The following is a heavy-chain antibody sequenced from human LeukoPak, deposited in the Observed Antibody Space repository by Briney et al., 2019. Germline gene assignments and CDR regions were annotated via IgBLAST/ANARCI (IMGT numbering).Heavy chain of an antibody. Sequence: GGSLRLSCAASGFTFSSYSMNWVRQAPRKGLEWVSYISSSTSTIYCGDSVKGRFTISRDNAKNSLYLQMNSLRDEDTAVYYCARDHGSGSYQDYWGQGTLVTVSS. V-gene: IGHV3-48*02. CDR2: ISSSTSTI. J-gene: IGHJ4*02. CDR3: ARDHGSGSYQDY. CDR1: GFTFSSYS. D-gene: IGHD3-10*01.